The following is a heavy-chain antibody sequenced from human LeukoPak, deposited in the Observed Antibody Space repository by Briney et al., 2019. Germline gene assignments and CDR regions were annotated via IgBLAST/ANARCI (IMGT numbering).Heavy chain of an antibody. D-gene: IGHD5-18*01. J-gene: IGHJ4*02. Sequence: GGSLRLSCAASGFTFNSYWMTWVRQAPGKGLEWLANIKQDGSEKYYVDSVKGRFTISRDNARNSVYLQMNSLRAVDTAVYYCARGGTRVYSPSDYWGQGALVTVSS. V-gene: IGHV3-7*01. CDR2: IKQDGSEK. CDR3: ARGGTRVYSPSDY. CDR1: GFTFNSYW.